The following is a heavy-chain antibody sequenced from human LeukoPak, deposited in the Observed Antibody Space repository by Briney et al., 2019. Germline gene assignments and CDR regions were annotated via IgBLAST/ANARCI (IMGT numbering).Heavy chain of an antibody. CDR1: GGSLSAYY. CDR2: INHSGST. Sequence: PSETLSLTCAVYGGSLSAYYWSWIRQPPGKGLEWIGEINHSGSTNYNPSLKSRVTISVDTSKNQFSLKLSSVTAADTAVYYCARGSPGILTGYHNNYYYYYYMDVWGKGTTVTISS. CDR3: ARGSPGILTGYHNNYYYYYYMDV. V-gene: IGHV4-34*01. D-gene: IGHD3-9*01. J-gene: IGHJ6*03.